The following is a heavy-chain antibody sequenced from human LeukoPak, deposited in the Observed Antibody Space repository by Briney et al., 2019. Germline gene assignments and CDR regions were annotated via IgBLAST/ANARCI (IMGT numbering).Heavy chain of an antibody. CDR1: GGSITSTNW. CDR2: VSLSGLT. Sequence: SETLSLTCGVSGGSITSTNWWSWVRPPPGQGLEWIGEVSLSGLTNYNPSLSSRIIMALDTSKNHHSLHLTSVTAADTAVYYCSRENGAFSPFGYWGQGYLVTVLS. J-gene: IGHJ4*02. D-gene: IGHD2-8*01. V-gene: IGHV4-4*02. CDR3: SRENGAFSPFGY.